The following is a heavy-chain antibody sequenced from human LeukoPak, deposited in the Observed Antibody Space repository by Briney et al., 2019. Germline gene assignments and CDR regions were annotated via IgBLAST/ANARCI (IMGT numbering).Heavy chain of an antibody. Sequence: ASVKVSCKASGYTFAGYYMHWVRQGPGQGLEWMGWINAKIGGTTHAQKFQGRVTMARDTSISTAYMELSRLRSDDAAVYYCARDRWRGGYSYGYSCWGQGTLVTVSS. D-gene: IGHD5-18*01. CDR2: INAKIGGT. CDR3: ARDRWRGGYSYGYSC. J-gene: IGHJ4*02. V-gene: IGHV1-2*02. CDR1: GYTFAGYY.